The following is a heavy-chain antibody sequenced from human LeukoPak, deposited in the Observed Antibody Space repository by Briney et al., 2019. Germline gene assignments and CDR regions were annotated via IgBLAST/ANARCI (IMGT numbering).Heavy chain of an antibody. CDR3: TRNPDGRNRFHP. J-gene: IGHJ5*02. V-gene: IGHV3-74*01. CDR2: ISSDESST. Sequence: GGSLRLSCAASGFTFSHHWMHWVRQAPGKGLVWVSHISSDESSTTYADSVKGRFTISRDNRKNTLYLQMNSLRVEDTAMYYCTRNPDGRNRFHPWGQGTLVTVSS. D-gene: IGHD1-14*01. CDR1: GFTFSHHW.